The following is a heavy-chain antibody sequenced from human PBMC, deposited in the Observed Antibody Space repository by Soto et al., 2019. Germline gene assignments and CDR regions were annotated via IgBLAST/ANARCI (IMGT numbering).Heavy chain of an antibody. D-gene: IGHD5-18*01. V-gene: IGHV1-3*01. CDR2: INAGNGNT. CDR1: GYTFTSYA. J-gene: IGHJ6*02. Sequence: ASVKVSCKASGYTFTSYAMHWVRQAPGQRLEWTGWINAGNGNTKYSQKFQGRVTITRDTSASTAYMELSSLRSEDTAVYYCARVLRGYSYGRYYYYGMDVWGQGTTVTVSS. CDR3: ARVLRGYSYGRYYYYGMDV.